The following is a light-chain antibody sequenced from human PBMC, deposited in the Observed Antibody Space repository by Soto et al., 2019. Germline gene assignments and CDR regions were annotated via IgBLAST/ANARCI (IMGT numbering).Light chain of an antibody. CDR3: QQYDSTPPT. Sequence: EIVLTQSPGTLSLSPGDRATLSCRASQSVNSNYLAWYQRKPGQAPRLLIYGASNRATDIPYRFSASGSGTDITLTITRLEAEDFAVYYCQQYDSTPPTFGQGTKVEVK. J-gene: IGKJ1*01. CDR1: QSVNSNY. V-gene: IGKV3-20*01. CDR2: GAS.